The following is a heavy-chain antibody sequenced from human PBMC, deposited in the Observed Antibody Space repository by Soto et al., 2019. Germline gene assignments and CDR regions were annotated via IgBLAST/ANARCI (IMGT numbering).Heavy chain of an antibody. CDR3: AKPRSPYGSNQHFDN. V-gene: IGHV3-30*18. J-gene: IGHJ4*02. Sequence: PGGSLRLSCAVSGFTFSTYWMSWVRQAPGKGLEWVAFISHDGSNKFYGDSLTGRFTISRDNSRNTLYLQMNNLRTDDTAVYSCAKPRSPYGSNQHFDNWGQGTLVTVSS. CDR1: GFTFSTYW. D-gene: IGHD4-17*01. CDR2: ISHDGSNK.